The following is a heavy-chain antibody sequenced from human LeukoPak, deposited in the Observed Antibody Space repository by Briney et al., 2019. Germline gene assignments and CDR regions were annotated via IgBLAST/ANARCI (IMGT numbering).Heavy chain of an antibody. CDR3: STGGRRESDSSGFYLFYYGMDV. V-gene: IGHV3-15*01. CDR1: GFTFSNAW. D-gene: IGHD3-22*01. Sequence: PGGSLRLSCAASGFTFSNAWMNWVRQAPGKGLEWVGRIKSTTDGGTTDSAAHVKGRFTISRDDSKNTLYLQMDSLKTEDTAVYYCSTGGRRESDSSGFYLFYYGMDVWGQGTTVTVSS. CDR2: IKSTTDGGTT. J-gene: IGHJ6*02.